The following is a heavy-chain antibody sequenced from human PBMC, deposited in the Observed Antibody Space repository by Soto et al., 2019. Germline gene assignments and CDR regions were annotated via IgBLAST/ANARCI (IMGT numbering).Heavy chain of an antibody. CDR1: GGSISSYY. CDR2: VYHNGNA. Sequence: PSETLSLTCTVAGGSISSYYWSWIRQPPGKGLEWIGYVYHNGNAYPKPSLKSRVTISLDGAKNQFSLKMTSVTAADTGLYYCAARPYYYYGLDVWGQGTTVTVSS. CDR3: AARPYYYYGLDV. J-gene: IGHJ6*01. D-gene: IGHD3-10*01. V-gene: IGHV4-59*03.